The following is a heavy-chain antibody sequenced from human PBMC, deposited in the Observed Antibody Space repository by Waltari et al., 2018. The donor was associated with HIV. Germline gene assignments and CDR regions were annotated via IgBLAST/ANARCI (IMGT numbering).Heavy chain of an antibody. J-gene: IGHJ6*02. CDR3: ARGAGSYHDMDV. Sequence: QVQLQESGPGLLRPSQTLSLTCTVSAGSISSAGYYWSWIRQPRGKGLDCMGNSYSGGINYYNRSLKRPGTISGDTSNNQFSRNLKTATAAYASVYYCARGAGSYHDMDVWGQGTSVTVSS. CDR2: SYSGGIN. V-gene: IGHV4-30-4*01. CDR1: AGSISSAGYY.